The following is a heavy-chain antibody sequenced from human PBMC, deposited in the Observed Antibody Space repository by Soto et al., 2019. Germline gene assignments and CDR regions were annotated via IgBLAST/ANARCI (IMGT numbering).Heavy chain of an antibody. CDR3: TRVRIYADESGRPFDI. D-gene: IGHD2-8*01. J-gene: IGHJ3*02. V-gene: IGHV3-72*01. Sequence: EVQLVESGGGLVQPGGSLRLSCAASGFTFSDHYMDWVRQAPGKGPEWVGRIRNKANSYSTQYAASVKGRFTISRDDSKTSLSLPMNSLKTEDTAVYYCTRVRIYADESGRPFDIWGQGTVVTVSS. CDR2: IRNKANSYST. CDR1: GFTFSDHY.